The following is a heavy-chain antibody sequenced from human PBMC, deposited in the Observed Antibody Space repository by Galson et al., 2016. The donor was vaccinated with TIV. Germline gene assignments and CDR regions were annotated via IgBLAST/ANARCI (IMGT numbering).Heavy chain of an antibody. CDR2: INAMFGTK. Sequence: SVKVSCKASGVTLSNYAINWVRQAPGQGLEWMGGINAMFGTKDYAQKFQGRVTITAGKTTSTLYMDLSSLRSEDTAVYYCARALGCHYDRSGYYGWGQGTLVIVSS. CDR1: GVTLSNYA. V-gene: IGHV1-69*06. D-gene: IGHD3-22*01. J-gene: IGHJ4*02. CDR3: ARALGCHYDRSGYYG.